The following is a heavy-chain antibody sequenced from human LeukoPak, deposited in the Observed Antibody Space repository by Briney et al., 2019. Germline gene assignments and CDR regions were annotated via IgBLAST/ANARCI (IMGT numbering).Heavy chain of an antibody. V-gene: IGHV1-8*02. CDR2: MNPNSGNT. CDR1: GYTFTSNG. D-gene: IGHD3-16*01. Sequence: ASVKVSCKASGYTFTSNGISWVRQAPGQGLEWMGWMNPNSGNTGYAQKFQGRVTMTRNTSISTAYMELSSLRSEDTAVYYCARGSIGGTRRFDPWGQGTLVTVSS. CDR3: ARGSIGGTRRFDP. J-gene: IGHJ5*02.